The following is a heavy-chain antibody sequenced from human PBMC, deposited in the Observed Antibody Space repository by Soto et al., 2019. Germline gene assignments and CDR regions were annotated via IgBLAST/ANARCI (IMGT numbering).Heavy chain of an antibody. J-gene: IGHJ5*02. D-gene: IGHD3-9*01. Sequence: SETLSLTCTVFGGSVSRGTYYWSWIREPPGKGLEGIGYNYYSRSTNYNPTLKSRVTISVDTSKNQFSLKLRCVAAADTADYYCARDLNYDSWTCYYFGFDPWGQGTLVTVSS. CDR2: NYYSRST. V-gene: IGHV4-61*01. CDR3: ARDLNYDSWTCYYFGFDP. CDR1: GGSVSRGTYY.